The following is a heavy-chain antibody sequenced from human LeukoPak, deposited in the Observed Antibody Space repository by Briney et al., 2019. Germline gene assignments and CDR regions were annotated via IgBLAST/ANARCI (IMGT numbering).Heavy chain of an antibody. V-gene: IGHV3-30*04. CDR1: GFTFSSYA. Sequence: SGGSLRLSCAASGFTFSSYAMHWVRQAPGKGLEWVAVISYDGSNEYYADSVKGRFTISRDNSQNTLYLQMNSLRAEDTAVYYCARVIPGPGDTAMVPWGQGTLVTVSS. CDR3: ARVIPGPGDTAMVP. J-gene: IGHJ5*02. D-gene: IGHD5-18*01. CDR2: ISYDGSNE.